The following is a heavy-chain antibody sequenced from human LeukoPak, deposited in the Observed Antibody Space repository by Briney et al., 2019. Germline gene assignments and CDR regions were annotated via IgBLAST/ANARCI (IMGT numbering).Heavy chain of an antibody. Sequence: TSVKVSCKASGYTFTSYYMHWVRQAPGQGLEWMGIINPSGGSTSYAQKFQGRVTMTRDTSTSTAYMELRSLRSDDTAVYYCARDRLSSSGSYYGWFDPWGQGTLVTVSS. J-gene: IGHJ5*02. D-gene: IGHD3-10*01. CDR3: ARDRLSSSGSYYGWFDP. V-gene: IGHV1-46*01. CDR1: GYTFTSYY. CDR2: INPSGGST.